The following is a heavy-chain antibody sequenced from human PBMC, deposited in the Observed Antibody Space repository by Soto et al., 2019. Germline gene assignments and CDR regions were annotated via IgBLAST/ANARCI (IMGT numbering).Heavy chain of an antibody. D-gene: IGHD6-19*01. Sequence: LSLTCTDSGASTSSGGYYWSWIRQHPDNGREGSGHTETSGTTYYNPSLKTRVTIQLDTSKNHVSLKLSSVTAADTDVYYCARASSSLYNSGWPIDYWGQGTLVTVSS. CDR2: TETSGTT. J-gene: IGHJ4*02. CDR3: ARASSSLYNSGWPIDY. CDR1: GASTSSGGYY. V-gene: IGHV4-31*03.